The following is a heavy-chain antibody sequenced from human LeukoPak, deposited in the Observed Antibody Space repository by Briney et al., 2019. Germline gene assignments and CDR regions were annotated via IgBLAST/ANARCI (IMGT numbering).Heavy chain of an antibody. V-gene: IGHV3-33*01. D-gene: IGHD6-13*01. Sequence: GRSLRLSCAASGFTFSSYGMHWVRQAPGKGLEWVAVIWYDGSNKYYADSVKGRFTISRDNSKNTLYLQMNSLRAEDTAVYYCARDSSSSWYTPLTYYSDYWGQGTLVTVSS. CDR1: GFTFSSYG. CDR2: IWYDGSNK. CDR3: ARDSSSSWYTPLTYYSDY. J-gene: IGHJ4*02.